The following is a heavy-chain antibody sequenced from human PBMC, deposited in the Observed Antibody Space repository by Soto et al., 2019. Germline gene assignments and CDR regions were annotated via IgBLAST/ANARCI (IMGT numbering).Heavy chain of an antibody. CDR1: GFTFGDYA. CDR3: TTTYYDFWSGYYDFDY. V-gene: IGHV3-49*03. CDR2: IRSKAYGGTT. J-gene: IGHJ4*02. Sequence: GGSLRLSXTASGFTFGDYAMSWFRQAPGKGLEWVGFIRSKAYGGTTEYAASVKGRFTISRDDSKSIAYLQMNSLKTEDTAVYYCTTTYYDFWSGYYDFDYWGQGTLVTVSS. D-gene: IGHD3-3*01.